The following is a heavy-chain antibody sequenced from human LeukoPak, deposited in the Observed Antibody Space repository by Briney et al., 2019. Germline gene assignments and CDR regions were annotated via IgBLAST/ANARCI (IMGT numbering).Heavy chain of an antibody. Sequence: GGSLRLSCAASGFTFSSHLMHWVRQAQGTGLVWVSSVKSDGTATNYADSVKGRFTISRDKAKNTLYLQMNSLRVEDTAVYYCVRKFATGDWGQGTLVTVSS. J-gene: IGHJ4*02. CDR2: VKSDGTAT. V-gene: IGHV3-74*01. D-gene: IGHD1-14*01. CDR1: GFTFSSHL. CDR3: VRKFATGD.